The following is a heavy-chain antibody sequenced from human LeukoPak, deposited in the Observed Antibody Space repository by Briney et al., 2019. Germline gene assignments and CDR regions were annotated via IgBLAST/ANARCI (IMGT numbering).Heavy chain of an antibody. CDR1: GGSISSYY. CDR2: IYYSGST. Sequence: PSETLSLTCTVSGGSISSYYWSWIRQLPGKGLEWIGYIYYSGSTNYNPSLKSRVTISVDTSKNQFSLKLSSVTAADTAVYYCAREGGATIVDAFDIWGQGTMVTVSS. J-gene: IGHJ3*02. V-gene: IGHV4-59*01. CDR3: AREGGATIVDAFDI. D-gene: IGHD5-24*01.